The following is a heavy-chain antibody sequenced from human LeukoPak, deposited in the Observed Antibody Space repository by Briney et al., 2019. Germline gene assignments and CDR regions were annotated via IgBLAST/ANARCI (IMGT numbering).Heavy chain of an antibody. D-gene: IGHD2-8*01. J-gene: IGHJ6*04. CDR2: INTNTGNP. CDR1: GYTFTSYA. V-gene: IGHV7-4-1*02. CDR3: ARVIRDVLMVHVMDV. Sequence: ASVKVSCKASGYTFTSYAMNWVRQAPGQGLEWMGWINTNTGNPTYAQGFTGRFVFSLDTSVSTAYLQISSLKAEDTAVYYCARVIRDVLMVHVMDVWGKGTTVTVSS.